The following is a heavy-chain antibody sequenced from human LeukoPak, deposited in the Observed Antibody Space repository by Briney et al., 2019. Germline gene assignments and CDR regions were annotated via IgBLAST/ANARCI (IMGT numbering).Heavy chain of an antibody. CDR3: ARDLRSLGFDY. CDR1: GGFIFSYY. J-gene: IGHJ4*02. V-gene: IGHV4-59*01. D-gene: IGHD7-27*01. CDR2: IYYSGST. Sequence: SETLSLTCTVSGGFIFSYYWSWIRQPPGKGLEWIGDIYYSGSTNYNPSLKGRVTISVDTSKNQFSLKLSSVTAADTAVYYCARDLRSLGFDYWGQGTLVTVSS.